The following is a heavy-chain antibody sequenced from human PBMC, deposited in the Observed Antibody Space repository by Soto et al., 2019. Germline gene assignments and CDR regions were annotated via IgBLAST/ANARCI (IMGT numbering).Heavy chain of an antibody. CDR2: ISAYSGNT. J-gene: IGHJ5*02. V-gene: IGHV1-8*02. CDR1: GYTFTNYG. Sequence: GASVKVSCKASGYTFTNYGISWVRQAPGQGLEWMGWISAYSGNTGYAQKFQGRVTMTRNTSISTAYMELSSLRSEDTAVYYCARERGSGSYYTPWFDPWGQGTLVTVSS. CDR3: ARERGSGSYYTPWFDP. D-gene: IGHD3-10*01.